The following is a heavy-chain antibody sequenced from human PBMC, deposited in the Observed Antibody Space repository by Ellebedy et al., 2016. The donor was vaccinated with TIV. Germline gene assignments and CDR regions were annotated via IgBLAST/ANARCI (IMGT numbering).Heavy chain of an antibody. CDR1: GFTFNTYS. V-gene: IGHV3-48*01. J-gene: IGHJ4*02. D-gene: IGHD3-10*01. CDR2: IRSSINSI. Sequence: GESLKISXAASGFTFNTYSMNWVRQAPGKGLEWVAFIRSSINSISYADSVKGRFTISRDDSKNTVYLQMNSLRAEDTAVYFCARPTYTPGSFLIDYWGQGTLVTVSS. CDR3: ARPTYTPGSFLIDY.